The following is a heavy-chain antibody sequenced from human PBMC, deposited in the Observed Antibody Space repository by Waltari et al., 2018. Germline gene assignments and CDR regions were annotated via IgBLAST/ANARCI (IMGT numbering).Heavy chain of an antibody. CDR3: ARIEFAKDMAPDK. J-gene: IGHJ4*02. CDR2: IFSNDEK. V-gene: IGHV2-26*01. CDR1: GFSLTNTRMG. Sequence: QVTLKESGPVLVKPTEALTLTCTVSGFSLTNTRMGVSWIRQPPGKTLEWLGYIFSNDEKTYSASLRGRLTLSKDISKSQVVLTVTNVDPMDTGTYFCARIEFAKDMAPDKWGQGTLVTVSP. D-gene: IGHD2-15*01.